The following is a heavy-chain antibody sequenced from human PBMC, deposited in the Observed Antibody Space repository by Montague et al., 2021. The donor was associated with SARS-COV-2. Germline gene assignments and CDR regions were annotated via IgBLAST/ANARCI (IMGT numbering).Heavy chain of an antibody. CDR3: ARRGDYGGPRFDY. Sequence: SETLSLTCTVSGGSVSGRNYYWGWIRQPPGKGLEWIGSIYYSGSTHYNPSLKSRVTISVDTSKNQFSLKLSSVTAADTAVYYCARRGDYGGPRFDYWGQGTLVSVSS. CDR1: GGSVSGRNYY. V-gene: IGHV4-39*01. D-gene: IGHD4-23*01. J-gene: IGHJ4*02. CDR2: IYYSGST.